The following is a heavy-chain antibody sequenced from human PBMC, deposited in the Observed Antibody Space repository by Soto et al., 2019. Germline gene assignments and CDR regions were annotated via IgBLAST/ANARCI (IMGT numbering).Heavy chain of an antibody. CDR1: GGSISSYY. CDR2: IYYSGST. Sequence: SETLSLTCTVSGGSISSYYWNWIRQPPGKGLEWIGYIYYSGSTNYNPSLKSRVTISVDTSKNQFSLKLSSVTAADTAVYYCAGVGYCSGGSCLDYWGQGTLVTVSS. V-gene: IGHV4-59*01. CDR3: AGVGYCSGGSCLDY. D-gene: IGHD2-15*01. J-gene: IGHJ4*02.